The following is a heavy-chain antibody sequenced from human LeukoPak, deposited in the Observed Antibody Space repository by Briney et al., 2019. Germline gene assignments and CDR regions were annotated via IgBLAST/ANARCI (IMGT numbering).Heavy chain of an antibody. V-gene: IGHV3-23*01. J-gene: IGHJ4*02. CDR1: GFTFSNHG. Sequence: GGSLRLSCAASGFTFSNHGMNWVRQAPGKGLEWVSGISPGGDTPYYADSVRGRFTISRDNSKNTMYLQMNSLRAEDTTVYYCAKDDGDTAMVPIRYWGQGTLVTVSS. CDR2: ISPGGDTP. CDR3: AKDDGDTAMVPIRY. D-gene: IGHD5-18*01.